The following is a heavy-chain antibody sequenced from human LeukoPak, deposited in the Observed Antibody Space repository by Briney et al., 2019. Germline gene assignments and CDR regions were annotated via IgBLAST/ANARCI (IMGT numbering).Heavy chain of an antibody. CDR1: GFTFSSYA. CDR3: AKGHYYGSGSLDY. J-gene: IGHJ4*02. V-gene: IGHV3-64D*06. Sequence: GGSLRLSCSASGFTFSSYAMHWVRQAPGKGLEYVSAISSNGGSTYYADSVKGRFTISRDNSKNTLYLQMSSLRAEDTAVYYCAKGHYYGSGSLDYWGQGTLVTVSS. D-gene: IGHD3-10*01. CDR2: ISSNGGST.